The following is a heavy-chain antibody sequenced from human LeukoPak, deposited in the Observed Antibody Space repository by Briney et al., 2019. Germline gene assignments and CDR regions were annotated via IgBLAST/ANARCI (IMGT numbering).Heavy chain of an antibody. CDR2: ISSSSSYI. CDR3: TRRTRLQYFDY. CDR1: GFTFSSYS. V-gene: IGHV3-21*03. J-gene: IGHJ4*02. D-gene: IGHD4-11*01. Sequence: GGSLRLSCAASGFTFSSYSMNWVRQAPGKGLEWVSSISSSSSYIYYADSVKGRFTISRDDAKNSLYLQMNSLKTEDTAVYYCTRRTRLQYFDYWGQGTLVTVSS.